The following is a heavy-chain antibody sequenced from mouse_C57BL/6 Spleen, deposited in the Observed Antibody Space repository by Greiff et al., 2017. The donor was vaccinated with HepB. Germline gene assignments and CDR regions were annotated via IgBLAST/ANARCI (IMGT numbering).Heavy chain of an antibody. Sequence: EVKLMESGGGLVKPGGSLKLSCAASGFTFSSYAMSWVRQTPEKRLEWVATISDGGSYTYYPDNVKGRFTISRNNAKNNRYLQMSHLMSEDTAMYYCTRDGRFDVWGTGTTVTVSS. V-gene: IGHV5-4*01. CDR1: GFTFSSYA. CDR2: ISDGGSYT. CDR3: TRDGRFDV. J-gene: IGHJ1*03.